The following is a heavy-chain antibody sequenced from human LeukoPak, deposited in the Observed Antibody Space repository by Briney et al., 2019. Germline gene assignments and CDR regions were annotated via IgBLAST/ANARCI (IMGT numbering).Heavy chain of an antibody. CDR1: GYTFTSYG. V-gene: IGHV1-18*01. D-gene: IGHD5-12*01. J-gene: IGHJ4*02. Sequence: ASVNVSCKASGYTFTSYGISWVRQAPGQGLEWMGWISAYNGNTNYAQKLQGRVTMTTDTSTSTAYMELSSLRSEDTAVYYCARASGYDWKFDYWGQGTLVTVSS. CDR3: ARASGYDWKFDY. CDR2: ISAYNGNT.